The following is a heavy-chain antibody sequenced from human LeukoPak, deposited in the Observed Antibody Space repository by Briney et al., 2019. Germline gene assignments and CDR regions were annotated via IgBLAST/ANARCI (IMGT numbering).Heavy chain of an antibody. CDR2: IDHSGST. CDR3: ARYGMAAEGIWWFDP. Sequence: PSETLSLTCAVYGGSLNGYYWSWIRQPPGKRLEWIGEIDHSGSTQYNPSLKSRVTISLDTSKKQFSLKLTSLTAADKAFYYCARYGMAAEGIWWFDPWGQGTLVTVSS. V-gene: IGHV4-34*01. CDR1: GGSLNGYY. D-gene: IGHD6-13*01. J-gene: IGHJ5*02.